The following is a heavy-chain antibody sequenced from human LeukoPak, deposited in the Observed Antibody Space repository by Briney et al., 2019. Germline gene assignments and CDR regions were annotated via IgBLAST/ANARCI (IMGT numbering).Heavy chain of an antibody. Sequence: PSETLSLTCTVSGGSISSHYWSWIRQPPGKGLEWIGYIYYSGSTTYNPSLKSRVTISVDTSTNQISLQLSSVTAADAAAYYCAGRGLELPWFDPWGQGTLVTVCS. J-gene: IGHJ5*02. V-gene: IGHV4-59*08. CDR2: IYYSGST. CDR1: GGSISSHY. D-gene: IGHD1-7*01. CDR3: AGRGLELPWFDP.